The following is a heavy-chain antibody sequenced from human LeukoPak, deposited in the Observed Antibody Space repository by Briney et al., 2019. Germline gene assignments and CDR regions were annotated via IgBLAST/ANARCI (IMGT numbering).Heavy chain of an antibody. Sequence: GGSLRLSCAASGFTFSSYSMNWVRQAPGRGLEWVSYISSSSSSIYYADSVRGRFTISRDNAKNSLYLQMDSLRVDDTAMYYCARIVGPTIWYFDLWGRATLVTVSS. D-gene: IGHD1-26*01. CDR3: ARIVGPTIWYFDL. CDR1: GFTFSSYS. CDR2: ISSSSSSI. V-gene: IGHV3-48*01. J-gene: IGHJ2*01.